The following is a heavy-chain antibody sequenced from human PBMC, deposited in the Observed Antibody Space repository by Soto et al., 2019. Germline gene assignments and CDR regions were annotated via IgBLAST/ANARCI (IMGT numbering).Heavy chain of an antibody. J-gene: IGHJ4*02. D-gene: IGHD4-17*01. V-gene: IGHV3-30-3*01. CDR2: ISYDGSNK. Sequence: QVQLVESGGGVVQPGRSLRLSCAASGFTFSSYAMHWVRQAPGKGLEWVAVISYDGSNKYYADSVKGRFTISRDNSKNTLYLQMNSLRAKDTAVYYCARAETTVTNFVFDYWGQGTLVTVSS. CDR3: ARAETTVTNFVFDY. CDR1: GFTFSSYA.